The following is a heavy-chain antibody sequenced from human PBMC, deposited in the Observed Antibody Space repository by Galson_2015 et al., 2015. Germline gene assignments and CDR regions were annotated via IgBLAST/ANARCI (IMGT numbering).Heavy chain of an antibody. D-gene: IGHD6-6*01. CDR1: GYSFTSYW. V-gene: IGHV5-51*01. J-gene: IGHJ6*02. CDR2: IYPGDSDT. CDR3: ARHRYSSSSIAGNYYYGMDV. Sequence: GAEVKKPGESLKISCKGSGYSFTSYWIGWVRQMPGKGLEWMGIIYPGDSDTRYSPSFQGQVTISADKSISTAYLQWSSLKASDTAMYYCARHRYSSSSIAGNYYYGMDVWGQGTTVTVSS.